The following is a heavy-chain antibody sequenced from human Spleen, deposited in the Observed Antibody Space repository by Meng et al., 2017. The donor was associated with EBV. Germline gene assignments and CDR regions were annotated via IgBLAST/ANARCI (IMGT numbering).Heavy chain of an antibody. CDR3: AHKLLDYDAFDI. D-gene: IGHD3-10*01. V-gene: IGHV2-5*02. J-gene: IGHJ3*02. CDR1: GFSLRPNGVA. Sequence: SRPTLVKTTQPLTLSCTVSGFSLRPNGVAVGWVRQPPGKALEWLGIIYWDDDKRYSPSLKNRLTITKDTSKNQVVLSMANMDPVDTATYYCAHKLLDYDAFDIWVQGTLVTVSS. CDR2: IYWDDDK.